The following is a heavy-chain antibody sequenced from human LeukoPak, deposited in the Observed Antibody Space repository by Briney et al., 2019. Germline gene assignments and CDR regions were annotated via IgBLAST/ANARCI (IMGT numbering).Heavy chain of an antibody. D-gene: IGHD3-22*01. V-gene: IGHV3-23*01. CDR3: AKDEVMDDSSGYANWFDP. Sequence: QPGGSLRLSCAASGFTFSSYAMSWVRQAPGKGLEWVSAISGSGGSTYYADSVKGRFTISRDNSKNTLYLQMNSLRAEDTAVYYCAKDEVMDDSSGYANWFDPWGQGTLVTVSS. CDR1: GFTFSSYA. CDR2: ISGSGGST. J-gene: IGHJ5*02.